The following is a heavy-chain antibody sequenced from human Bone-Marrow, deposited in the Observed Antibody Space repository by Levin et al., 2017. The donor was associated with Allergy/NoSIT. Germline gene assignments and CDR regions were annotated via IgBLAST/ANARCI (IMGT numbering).Heavy chain of an antibody. CDR2: VNSAGTST. CDR1: GFTFSSYW. J-gene: IGHJ4*02. CDR3: ARIRTTVTNFDY. Sequence: GESLKISCAASGFTFSSYWMHWVRQAPGKGLVWVSRVNSAGTSTSYADSVKGRFTISRDNAKNTLYLQMNSLRAEDSAVYYCARIRTTVTNFDYWGQGTLVTVSS. V-gene: IGHV3-74*01. D-gene: IGHD4-17*01.